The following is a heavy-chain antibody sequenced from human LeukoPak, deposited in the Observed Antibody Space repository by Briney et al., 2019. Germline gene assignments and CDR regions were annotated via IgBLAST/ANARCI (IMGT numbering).Heavy chain of an antibody. CDR2: IYHSGST. D-gene: IGHD6-13*01. CDR3: ARAGMDNWFDP. Sequence: SETLSLTWAVSGGSISSGGYSWSWIRQPPGKGLEWIGYIYHSGSTYYNPSLKSRVTISVDRSKNQFSLKLSSVTAADTAVYYCARAGMDNWFDPWGQGTLVTVSS. CDR1: GGSISSGGYS. V-gene: IGHV4-30-2*01. J-gene: IGHJ5*02.